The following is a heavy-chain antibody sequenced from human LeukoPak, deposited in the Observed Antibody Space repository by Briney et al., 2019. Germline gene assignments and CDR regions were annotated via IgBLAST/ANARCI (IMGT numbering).Heavy chain of an antibody. CDR3: ARKSASGNYPLDY. CDR1: GFNFGSYS. J-gene: IGHJ4*02. V-gene: IGHV3-23*01. Sequence: PGGSLRLSCAASGFNFGSYSMTWVRQAPGKGLEWVSVISADSATTFYADSVKGRLTISRDNAKNTVFLQMSSLRAEDTALYYCARKSASGNYPLDYWGQGTLVTVSS. D-gene: IGHD3-10*01. CDR2: ISADSATT.